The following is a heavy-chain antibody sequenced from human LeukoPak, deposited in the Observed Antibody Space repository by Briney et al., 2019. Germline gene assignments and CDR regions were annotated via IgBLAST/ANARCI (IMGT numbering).Heavy chain of an antibody. V-gene: IGHV4-34*01. D-gene: IGHD3-22*01. CDR2: INHSGST. CDR3: ARQVKNYYDSSGYENYFDY. J-gene: IGHJ4*02. CDR1: GGSFSGYY. Sequence: PSETLSLTCAVYGGSFSGYYWSWIRQPPGKGLEWIGEINHSGSTNYNPSLKSRVTISVDTSKNQFSLKLSSVTAADTAVYYCARQVKNYYDSSGYENYFDYWGQGTLVTVSS.